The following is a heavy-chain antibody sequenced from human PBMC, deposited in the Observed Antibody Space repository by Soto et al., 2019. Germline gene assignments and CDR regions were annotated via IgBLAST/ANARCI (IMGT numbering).Heavy chain of an antibody. V-gene: IGHV1-3*01. J-gene: IGHJ3*02. CDR3: ARYSGNYQDAFDI. Sequence: ASVKVSCKASGFTFTLYSMHWVRQAPGQRLEWMGWINGGSGKTKYSQKFQGRVTIARDTSASTAYMEVSSLRSEDTAVYYCARYSGNYQDAFDIWGQGTMVTV. D-gene: IGHD1-26*01. CDR1: GFTFTLYS. CDR2: INGGSGKT.